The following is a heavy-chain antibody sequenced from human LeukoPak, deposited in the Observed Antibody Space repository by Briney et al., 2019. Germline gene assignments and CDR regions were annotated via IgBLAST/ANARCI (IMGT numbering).Heavy chain of an antibody. J-gene: IGHJ6*02. CDR3: AREIADTTMIRGYYYGMDV. D-gene: IGHD5-18*01. CDR2: VSGRGDST. V-gene: IGHV3-23*01. Sequence: GGSLRLSCAASGFTFSSCAMSWVRQAPGKGLEWVSAVSGRGDSTYYADSVKGRFTISRDNSKNTLYLQMNSLRAEDAAIYYCAREIADTTMIRGYYYGMDVWDQGTTVTVSS. CDR1: GFTFSSCA.